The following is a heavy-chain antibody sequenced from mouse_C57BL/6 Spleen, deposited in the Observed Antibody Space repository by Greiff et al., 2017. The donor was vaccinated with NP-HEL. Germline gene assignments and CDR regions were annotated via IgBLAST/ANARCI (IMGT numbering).Heavy chain of an antibody. D-gene: IGHD1-1*01. CDR3: ARSYGSSYGYWYFDV. CDR2: FHPYNDDT. Sequence: QVQLKQSGAELVKPGASVKMSCKASGYTFTTYPIEWMKQNHGQSLEWIGNFHPYNDDTKYNEKFKGKATLTVEKSSSTVYLELSRLTSDDSAVYYCARSYGSSYGYWYFDVWGTGTTVTVSS. V-gene: IGHV1-47*01. J-gene: IGHJ1*03. CDR1: GYTFTTYP.